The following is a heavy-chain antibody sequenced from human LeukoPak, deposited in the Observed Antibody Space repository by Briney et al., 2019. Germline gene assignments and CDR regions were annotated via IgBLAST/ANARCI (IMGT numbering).Heavy chain of an antibody. CDR2: ISYDGSNK. CDR1: GFTFSSYG. Sequence: GGSLRLSCAASGFTFSSYGMHWVRQAPGKGLEWVAVISYDGSNKYYADSVKGRFTISRDNSKNTLYLQMNSLRAEDTAVYYCAVIVGATIYRDYFDYWGQGTLSPSPQ. J-gene: IGHJ4*02. D-gene: IGHD1-26*01. CDR3: AVIVGATIYRDYFDY. V-gene: IGHV3-30*03.